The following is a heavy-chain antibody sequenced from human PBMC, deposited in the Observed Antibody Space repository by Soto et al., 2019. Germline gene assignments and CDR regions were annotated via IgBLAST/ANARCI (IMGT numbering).Heavy chain of an antibody. CDR1: GFSLSTSGVG. V-gene: IGHV2-5*02. J-gene: IGHJ4*02. Sequence: QITLKESGPTLVKPTQTLTLTCTFSGFSLSTSGVGVGWIRQPPGKALEWLALIYWDDDNRYSPSLKSRLTITKDTSKNQVVLTMTNKDPVHTATYYCAHSPFLAAAGTRNDYWGQGTLVTVSS. D-gene: IGHD6-13*01. CDR3: AHSPFLAAAGTRNDY. CDR2: IYWDDDN.